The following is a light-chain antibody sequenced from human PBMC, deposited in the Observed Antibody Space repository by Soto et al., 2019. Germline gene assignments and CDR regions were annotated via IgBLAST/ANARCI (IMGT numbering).Light chain of an antibody. CDR3: QQYNSSPRT. J-gene: IGKJ5*01. V-gene: IGKV1-5*01. CDR2: DAS. Sequence: DIHMTQSPSTLSASVGDRVTITCRASQSISSWLPWYQQKPGKPPKLLIYDASSLESGVPSRFSGSGSGTEFTLTISSLQPDDFATYYCQQYNSSPRTFGQGTRLEI. CDR1: QSISSW.